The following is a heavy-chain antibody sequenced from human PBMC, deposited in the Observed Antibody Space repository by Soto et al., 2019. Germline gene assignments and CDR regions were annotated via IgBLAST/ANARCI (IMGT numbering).Heavy chain of an antibody. V-gene: IGHV3-48*02. CDR3: ARDRALRFLEWLLDV. J-gene: IGHJ6*02. CDR2: ISSSSSTI. CDR1: GFTFSSYG. Sequence: GGSLRLSCAASGFTFSSYGMNWVRQAPGKGLEWVSYISSSSSTIYYADSVKGRFTISRDNAKNSLYLQMNSLRDEDTAVYYCARDRALRFLEWLLDVWGQGTTVTVSS. D-gene: IGHD3-3*01.